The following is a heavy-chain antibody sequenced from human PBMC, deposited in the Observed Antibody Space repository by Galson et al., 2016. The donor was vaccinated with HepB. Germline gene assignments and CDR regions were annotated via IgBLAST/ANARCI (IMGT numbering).Heavy chain of an antibody. J-gene: IGHJ4*02. CDR1: GFTFSSYS. Sequence: SLRLSCAASGFTFSSYSMNWVRQAPGKGLEWVSSISSSSSYIYYADSVKGRFTISRDNSKNTLYLQMNSLRAEDTGLYYCTKGGRVTATQEYYFDYWGQGTLVTVSS. CDR3: TKGGRVTATQEYYFDY. V-gene: IGHV3-21*04. D-gene: IGHD2-21*02. CDR2: ISSSSSYI.